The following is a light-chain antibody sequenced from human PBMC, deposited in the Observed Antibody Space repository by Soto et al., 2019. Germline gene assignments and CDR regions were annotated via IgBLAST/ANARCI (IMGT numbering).Light chain of an antibody. CDR3: QQRLHWPIT. CDR2: DAF. Sequence: EIVLTQSPATLSLSPGDRVTLSCRASQTVGRYLSWYQHSPGQGPRLLVYDAFNRATGIPARFSRSGSETDFTLTISSLAPEDFAVYYCQQRLHWPITVGQGTRLEIK. J-gene: IGKJ5*01. V-gene: IGKV3-11*01. CDR1: QTVGRY.